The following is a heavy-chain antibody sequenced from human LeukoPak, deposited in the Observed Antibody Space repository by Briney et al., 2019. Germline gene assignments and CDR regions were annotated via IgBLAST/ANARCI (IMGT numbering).Heavy chain of an antibody. CDR2: ITASGGST. D-gene: IGHD1-20*01. CDR3: ARDNWNDVEGAFDI. Sequence: GGSLRLSCAASGFTFRSYAMNWVRQAPGKGLEWVSGITASGGSTFHADSVKGRFTMSRDNSKNTLYLQMNSLRAEDTAIYYCARDNWNDVEGAFDIWGQGTMVTVSS. V-gene: IGHV3-23*01. J-gene: IGHJ3*02. CDR1: GFTFRSYA.